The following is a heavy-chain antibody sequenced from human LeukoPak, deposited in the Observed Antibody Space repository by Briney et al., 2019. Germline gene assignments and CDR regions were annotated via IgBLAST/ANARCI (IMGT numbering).Heavy chain of an antibody. CDR2: IYYSGST. CDR1: GGSISSYY. Sequence: SETLSLTCTVSGGSISSYYWSWIRQPPGKGLEWIVYIYYSGSTNYNPSLKSRVTISVDTSKNQFSLKLSSVTAADTAVYYCARFMGPRDSSGYYYDAFDIWGQGTMVTVSS. D-gene: IGHD3-22*01. J-gene: IGHJ3*02. V-gene: IGHV4-59*01. CDR3: ARFMGPRDSSGYYYDAFDI.